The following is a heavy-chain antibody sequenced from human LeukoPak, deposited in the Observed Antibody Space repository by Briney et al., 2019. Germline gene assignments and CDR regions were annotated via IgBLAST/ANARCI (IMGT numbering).Heavy chain of an antibody. V-gene: IGHV3-30*18. CDR1: GFTFSSYG. Sequence: PGGSLRLSCAASGFTFSSYGMHWVRQAPGKGLEWVAVISYDGSNKYYADSVKGRFTISRDNSKNTLYLQMNSLRAEDTAVYYCAKDAYRGYSYAGLDYWGQGTLVTVSS. D-gene: IGHD5-18*01. CDR3: AKDAYRGYSYAGLDY. CDR2: ISYDGSNK. J-gene: IGHJ4*02.